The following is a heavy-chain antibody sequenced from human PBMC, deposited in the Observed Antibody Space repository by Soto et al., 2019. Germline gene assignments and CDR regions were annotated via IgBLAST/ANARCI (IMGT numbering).Heavy chain of an antibody. J-gene: IGHJ6*02. D-gene: IGHD4-17*01. CDR1: GGSISSGGYY. V-gene: IGHV4-31*03. Sequence: ASETLSLTCTVSGGSISSGGYYWSWIRQHPGKGLEWIGYIYYSGSTYYNPSLKSRVTISVDTSKNQFSLKLSSVTAADTAVYYCASWRTVTTPTEYYGMDVWGQGTTVTVSS. CDR3: ASWRTVTTPTEYYGMDV. CDR2: IYYSGST.